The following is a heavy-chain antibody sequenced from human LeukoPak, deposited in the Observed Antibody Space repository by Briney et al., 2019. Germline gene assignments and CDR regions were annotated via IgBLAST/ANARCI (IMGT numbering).Heavy chain of an antibody. V-gene: IGHV3-30*18. J-gene: IGHJ6*02. D-gene: IGHD1-1*01. CDR3: AKLEGPRLFYYYGMDV. CDR2: ISYDGSNK. Sequence: PGRSLRLSCAASGFTFSSYGMLWVRQAPGKGLEWVAVISYDGSNKYYADSVKGRFTISRDNSKNTLYLQMNSLRAEDTAVYYCAKLEGPRLFYYYGMDVWGQGTTVTVSS. CDR1: GFTFSSYG.